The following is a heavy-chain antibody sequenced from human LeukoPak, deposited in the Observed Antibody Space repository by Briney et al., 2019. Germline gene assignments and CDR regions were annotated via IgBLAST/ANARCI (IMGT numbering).Heavy chain of an antibody. D-gene: IGHD2-15*01. CDR3: ARADLRLLLDY. Sequence: GGSLRLSCAASGFTFSSYEMNWVRQAPGKGLEWVSYIIGAGHRVYYADSVKGRFTISRDNAKNSLYLQMNSLRAEDTGVYYCARADLRLLLDYWGQGPLVTVSS. CDR1: GFTFSSYE. CDR2: IIGAGHRV. V-gene: IGHV3-48*03. J-gene: IGHJ4*02.